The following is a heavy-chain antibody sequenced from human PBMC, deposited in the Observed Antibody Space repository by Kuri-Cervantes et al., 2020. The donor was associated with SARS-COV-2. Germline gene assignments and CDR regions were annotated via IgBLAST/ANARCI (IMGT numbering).Heavy chain of an antibody. Sequence: ASVKVSCKASGYTFTSYGISWVRQAPGQGLEWMGWISAYNGNTNYAQKLQGRVTMTTDTSTSPAYMELRSLRSEDTAVYYCARGNLQFSGSYYVAHAFDIWGQGTMVTVSS. D-gene: IGHD1-26*01. J-gene: IGHJ3*02. CDR1: GYTFTSYG. CDR3: ARGNLQFSGSYYVAHAFDI. V-gene: IGHV1-18*01. CDR2: ISAYNGNT.